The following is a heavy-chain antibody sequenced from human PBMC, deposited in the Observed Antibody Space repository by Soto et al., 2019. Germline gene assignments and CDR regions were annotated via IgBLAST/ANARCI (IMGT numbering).Heavy chain of an antibody. Sequence: EVQLLESGGGLVQPGGSLRLSCAASGFTFNNYAMTWVRQAPGKGLEWVSGISGGGGRTYYADSVKGRFTVSRDISKNTLYLQMDSLRAEDTALYYCAKYAGIVVVVATVSAPLDSWGQGTLVTVSS. J-gene: IGHJ4*02. CDR2: ISGGGGRT. V-gene: IGHV3-23*01. CDR3: AKYAGIVVVVATVSAPLDS. D-gene: IGHD2-15*01. CDR1: GFTFNNYA.